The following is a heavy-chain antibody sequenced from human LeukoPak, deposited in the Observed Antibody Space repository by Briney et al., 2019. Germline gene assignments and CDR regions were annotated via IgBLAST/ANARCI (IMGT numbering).Heavy chain of an antibody. J-gene: IGHJ4*02. CDR2: ISWNSRNI. D-gene: IGHD3-9*01. CDR1: GFNFHDYT. CDR3: TKGDWFDN. Sequence: VQPGRSLILSCAASGFNFHDYTMHWVRQAPGKGLEWVSGISWNSRNIAYADSVKGRFTISRDNAKKSLYLQMNSPRLEDAALYYCTKGDWFDNWGQGTLVSVSS. V-gene: IGHV3-9*01.